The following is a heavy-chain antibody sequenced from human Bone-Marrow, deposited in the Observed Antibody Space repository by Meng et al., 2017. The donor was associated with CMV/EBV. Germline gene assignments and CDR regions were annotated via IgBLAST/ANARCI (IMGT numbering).Heavy chain of an antibody. CDR2: INHSGST. J-gene: IGHJ6*02. CDR1: GGSFSGYY. Sequence: SETLSLTSAVYGGSFSGYYWSWIRQPPGKGLEWIGEINHSGSTNYNPSLKSRVTISVDTSKNQFSPKLSSVTAADTAVYYCARGPTPPVGRFQTVGMNYYYYGMDVWGQGTTVTVSS. D-gene: IGHD2-15*01. V-gene: IGHV4-34*01. CDR3: ARGPTPPVGRFQTVGMNYYYYGMDV.